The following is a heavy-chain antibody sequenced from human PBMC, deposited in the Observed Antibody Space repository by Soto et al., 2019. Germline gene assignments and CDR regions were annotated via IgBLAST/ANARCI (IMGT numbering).Heavy chain of an antibody. V-gene: IGHV3-15*01. D-gene: IGHD3-16*02. CDR2: IKSKTDGGTT. J-gene: IGHJ4*02. CDR1: GYTFSDAW. CDR3: STAMDLGELSLPIHFVY. Sequence: GGSLRLSCAASGYTFSDAWMSWVRQAPGKGLEWVGRIKSKTDGGTTDYAAPVEGRFTISRDDSKNTLYLRMNSLKTEDTAVYYCSTAMDLGELSLPIHFVYWGQGTLVTV.